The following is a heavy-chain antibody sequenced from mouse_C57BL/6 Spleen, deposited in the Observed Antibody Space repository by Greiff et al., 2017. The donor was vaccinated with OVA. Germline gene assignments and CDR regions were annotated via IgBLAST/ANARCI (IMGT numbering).Heavy chain of an antibody. D-gene: IGHD1-1*01. CDR2: IWSGGST. CDR3: ARPPVYYGSSEGYFDV. Sequence: VKLVESGPGLVQPSQSLSIPCTVSGFSLTSYGVHWVRQSPGKGLEWLGVIWSGGSTDYTAAFISRLSISKDNSKSQVFFKMNSLQADDTAIYYCARPPVYYGSSEGYFDVWGTGTTVTVSS. V-gene: IGHV2-2*01. CDR1: GFSLTSYG. J-gene: IGHJ1*03.